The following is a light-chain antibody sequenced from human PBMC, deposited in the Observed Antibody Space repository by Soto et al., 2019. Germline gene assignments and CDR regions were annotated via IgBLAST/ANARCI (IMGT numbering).Light chain of an antibody. J-gene: IGLJ1*01. CDR1: SSDVGGYNY. V-gene: IGLV2-8*01. CDR3: SSYAGSVYV. CDR2: EVS. Sequence: QSALTQPPSASGSPGQSVTISCTGTSSDVGGYNYVSWYQQHPGKAPKLMIYEVSKRPSGVPDRFSGSKSGNTASLTVSGLQDEDEADYYCSSYAGSVYVFGTGTKLTVL.